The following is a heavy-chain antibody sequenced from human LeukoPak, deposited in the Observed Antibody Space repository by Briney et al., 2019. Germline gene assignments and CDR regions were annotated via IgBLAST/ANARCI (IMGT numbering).Heavy chain of an antibody. CDR2: IIPIFGTA. CDR3: ARTFSGSYWFDWFDP. Sequence: ASVKVSCKASGGTFSNYAISWVRQTPGQGLEWMGGIIPIFGTANYAQKFQGRVTITTDESTSTVYMELSSLRSEDTAVYYCARTFSGSYWFDWFDPWGQGTPVTVSS. V-gene: IGHV1-69*05. J-gene: IGHJ5*02. CDR1: GGTFSNYA. D-gene: IGHD1-26*01.